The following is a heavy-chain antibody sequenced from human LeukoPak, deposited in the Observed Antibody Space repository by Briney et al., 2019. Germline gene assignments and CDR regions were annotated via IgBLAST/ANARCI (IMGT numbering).Heavy chain of an antibody. D-gene: IGHD1-26*01. CDR2: ISYDGSNK. J-gene: IGHJ3*02. Sequence: GRSLRLSCAASGFTFSSYAMHWVRQAPGKGLEWVAVISYDGSNKYYADSVKGRFTISRDNAKNSLYLQMNSLRAEDTAVYYCARDRWELRPGDAFDIWGQGTMVTVSS. CDR3: ARDRWELRPGDAFDI. CDR1: GFTFSSYA. V-gene: IGHV3-30-3*01.